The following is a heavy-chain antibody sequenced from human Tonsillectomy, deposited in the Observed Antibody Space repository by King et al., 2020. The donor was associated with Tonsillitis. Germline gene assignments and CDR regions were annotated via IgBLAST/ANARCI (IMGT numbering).Heavy chain of an antibody. CDR2: IYYSGST. Sequence: QLQESGPGLVKPSETLSLTCTVSGGSISSYYWSWIRQPPGKGLEWIGYIYYSGSTNYNPSLKSRVTISVDTSKNQFSLKLSSVTAADTAGYYCARSGRTCSNDAWGGFFLSWFDPGGEGTLLTVPA. CDR3: ARSGRTCSNDAWGGFFLSWFDP. D-gene: IGHD4-11*01. J-gene: IGHJ5*02. V-gene: IGHV4-59*01. CDR1: GGSISSYY.